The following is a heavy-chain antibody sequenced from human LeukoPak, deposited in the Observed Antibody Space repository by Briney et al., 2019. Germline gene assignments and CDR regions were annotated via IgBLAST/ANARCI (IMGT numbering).Heavy chain of an antibody. J-gene: IGHJ4*02. CDR1: GGSLSGAY. CDR3: TRENRPFCPFAY. V-gene: IGHV4-34*01. Sequence: SETLSLTCSVQGGSLSGAYWTWIRQPPGKGLEWMGEINHTGSTNYNPSLRSRVTMSADTANNQYSLSLTSVTAADTAVYYCTRENRPFCPFAYWGQGILVTVSS. D-gene: IGHD2/OR15-2a*01. CDR2: INHTGST.